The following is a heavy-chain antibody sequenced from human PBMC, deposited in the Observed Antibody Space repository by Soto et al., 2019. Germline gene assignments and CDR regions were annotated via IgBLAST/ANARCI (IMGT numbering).Heavy chain of an antibody. Sequence: GGSLRLSCAASGFTFSSYAMIWVRQAPVNGLEFVSAISGIFGSTYYADSVKGRFTISRYNSKNTLYLQMNSLRAEYTAVYYCAKDRQFGWFDPWGQGTLVTVSS. CDR2: ISGIFGST. V-gene: IGHV3-23*01. CDR3: AKDRQFGWFDP. J-gene: IGHJ5*02. D-gene: IGHD3-10*01. CDR1: GFTFSSYA.